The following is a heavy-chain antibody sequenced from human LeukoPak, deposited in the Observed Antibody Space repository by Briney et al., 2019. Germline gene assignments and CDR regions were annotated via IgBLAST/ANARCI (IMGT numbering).Heavy chain of an antibody. CDR1: GFTLSTYG. Sequence: GGSLRLSCAASGFTLSTYGMHWVRQAPGKGLEWVAFIRYDGRNNYFADSVKGRFTISRDNSKNTLYLQMNSLRAEDTAVYYCAKELMVYARSDAFDIWGQGTMVTVSS. D-gene: IGHD2-8*01. J-gene: IGHJ3*02. V-gene: IGHV3-30*02. CDR2: IRYDGRNN. CDR3: AKELMVYARSDAFDI.